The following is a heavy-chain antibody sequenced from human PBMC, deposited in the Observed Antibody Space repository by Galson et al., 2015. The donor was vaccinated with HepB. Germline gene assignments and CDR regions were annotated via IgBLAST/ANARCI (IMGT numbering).Heavy chain of an antibody. CDR3: AKFGELFGAPYYIDV. J-gene: IGHJ6*03. CDR1: GYTFNNYA. Sequence: QSGAEVKRPGASVKVSCKASGYTFNNYAITWVRQAPGQGLEWMGWISTYNGNTDYAQGLQGRVTMTTDTSTSTVYMELRSLRSDDTAVYYCAKFGELFGAPYYIDVWGKGTTVTVAS. V-gene: IGHV1-18*01. CDR2: ISTYNGNT. D-gene: IGHD3-10*01.